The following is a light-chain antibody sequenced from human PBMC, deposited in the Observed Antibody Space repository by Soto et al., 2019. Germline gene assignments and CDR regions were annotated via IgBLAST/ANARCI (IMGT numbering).Light chain of an antibody. CDR3: QQYNSYPLT. CDR1: QSISSW. V-gene: IGKV1-5*01. CDR2: DAS. J-gene: IGKJ4*01. Sequence: DIQMTQSPSTLSASVGDRVSITCRASQSISSWLAWYQQKPGKAPKLLIYDASSLESGVPSRFSGSGSGTEFTLTISSLQPDDFATFYCQQYNSYPLTFGGGTKVEIK.